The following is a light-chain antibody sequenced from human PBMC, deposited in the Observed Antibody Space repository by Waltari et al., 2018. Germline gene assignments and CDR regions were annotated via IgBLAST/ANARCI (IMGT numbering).Light chain of an antibody. Sequence: QTVVTQEPSLTVSPGGTVTLTCASSAGEVTSGHHANWLQQRPGQPPSFLIFSTTGKPPSPPARFSGSLLGGKAALTLSEVQSEDEADYYCLLFFDNSRVFGGGTKLTVL. J-gene: IGLJ3*02. CDR1: AGEVTSGHH. CDR2: STT. V-gene: IGLV7-43*01. CDR3: LLFFDNSRV.